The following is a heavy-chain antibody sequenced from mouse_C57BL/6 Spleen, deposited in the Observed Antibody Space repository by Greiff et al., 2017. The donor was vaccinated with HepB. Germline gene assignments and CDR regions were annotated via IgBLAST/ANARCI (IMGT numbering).Heavy chain of an antibody. V-gene: IGHV1-62-2*01. J-gene: IGHJ1*03. CDR1: GYTFTEYT. D-gene: IGHD1-1*01. Sequence: VQLQQSGAELVKPGASVKLSCKASGYTFTEYTIHWVNQRSGQGLEWIGWFYPGSGSIKYNEKFKDKATLTADKSSSTVYMELSRLTSEDSAVYFCGRHEEAYGSSYGYFHVWSTGTTFTVSS. CDR3: GRHEEAYGSSYGYFHV. CDR2: FYPGSGSI.